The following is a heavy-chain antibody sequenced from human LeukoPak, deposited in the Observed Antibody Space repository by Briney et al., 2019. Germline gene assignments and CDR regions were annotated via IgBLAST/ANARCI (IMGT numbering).Heavy chain of an antibody. CDR1: GFTFSTYW. D-gene: IGHD3-22*01. CDR3: ARGLPYYDSSGGEGHFDY. CDR2: INGDGSST. J-gene: IGHJ4*02. Sequence: QPGGSLRLSCAASGFTFSTYWIHWVRQAPGKGLVWVSHINGDGSSTSYADSVKGRFAISRNNAKNTLYLQMNSLRAEDAAVYYCARGLPYYDSSGGEGHFDYWGQGTLVTVSS. V-gene: IGHV3-74*01.